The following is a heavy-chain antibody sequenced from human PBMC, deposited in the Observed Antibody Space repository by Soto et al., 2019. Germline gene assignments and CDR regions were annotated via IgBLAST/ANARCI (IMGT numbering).Heavy chain of an antibody. D-gene: IGHD2-2*01. J-gene: IGHJ6*02. CDR1: GYTFTGYY. Sequence: EASVKVSCKASGYTFTGYYVHWVREAPGQGLEWMGWINPETGGTSYAQKFQGRVTLSRDTPINTAYLELSRLRFDDAAVYFCARERYQVISDGMDVWGQGTTVTVSS. CDR3: ARERYQVISDGMDV. CDR2: INPETGGT. V-gene: IGHV1-2*02.